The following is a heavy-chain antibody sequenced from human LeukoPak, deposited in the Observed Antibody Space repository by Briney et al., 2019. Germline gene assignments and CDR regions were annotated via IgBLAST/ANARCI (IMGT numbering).Heavy chain of an antibody. CDR2: ITSNGGST. CDR3: ARDLSGGGLDY. J-gene: IGHJ4*02. V-gene: IGHV3-64D*06. CDR1: GFAFSIYA. D-gene: IGHD3-10*01. Sequence: PGGSLRLSCSASGFAFSIYAMHWVRQAPGKGLEYVSAITSNGGSTFHADSVKGRFTISRDNSKNTLYLQMSSLRPEDTAVYYCARDLSGGGLDYWGQGTLVTVSS.